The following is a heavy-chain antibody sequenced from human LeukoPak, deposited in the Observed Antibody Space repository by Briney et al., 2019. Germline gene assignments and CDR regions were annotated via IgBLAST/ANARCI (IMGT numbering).Heavy chain of an antibody. CDR1: EFTFSNYA. CDR3: AKGRGDDFWSGYYHYGMDV. Sequence: PGGSLRLSCAASEFTFSNYAMNWVRQAPGKGLEWVSGISGSGGSTYYADSVKGRFTISRDNSKNTLYLQMNSLRAEDTAVYYCAKGRGDDFWSGYYHYGMDVWGQGTTVTVSS. J-gene: IGHJ6*02. D-gene: IGHD3-3*01. CDR2: ISGSGGST. V-gene: IGHV3-23*01.